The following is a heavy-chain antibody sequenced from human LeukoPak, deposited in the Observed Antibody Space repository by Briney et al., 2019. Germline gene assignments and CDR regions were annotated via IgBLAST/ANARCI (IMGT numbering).Heavy chain of an antibody. CDR1: GFTFSSYA. J-gene: IGHJ6*02. V-gene: IGHV3-30*04. CDR3: ARVELGPRYYYYGMDV. D-gene: IGHD1-26*01. CDR2: ISYDGSNK. Sequence: GGSLRLSCAASGFTFSSYAMHWVRQAPGKGLEWVAVISYDGSNKYYADSVKGRFTISRDNSKNTLYLQMNSLRAEDTAVYYCARVELGPRYYYYGMDVWGQGTTVTVSS.